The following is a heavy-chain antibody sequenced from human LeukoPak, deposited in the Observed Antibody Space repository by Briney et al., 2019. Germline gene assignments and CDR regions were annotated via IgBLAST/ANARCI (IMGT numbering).Heavy chain of an antibody. CDR1: GYTFSNYG. Sequence: GASVKVSCKASGYTFSNYGITWVRQAPGQGLEWVGSFDPEDGEDGETHYAQKFQGRVTMTEDASTDTAYMELTSLSSEDTALYYCAMTDRYAGRPFDYWGQGTLVTVSS. V-gene: IGHV1-24*01. CDR2: FDPEDGEDGET. CDR3: AMTDRYAGRPFDY. J-gene: IGHJ4*02. D-gene: IGHD3-9*01.